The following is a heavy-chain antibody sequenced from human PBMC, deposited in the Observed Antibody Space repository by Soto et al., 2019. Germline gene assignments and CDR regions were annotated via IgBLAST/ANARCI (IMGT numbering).Heavy chain of an antibody. Sequence: QVQFMQSGGGVVQPGKSLRLSCATSGVTFSRYAMHWVRQAPGERLEWVAVVFFDGNYKNYGDSVKGRFTVSRDNSKNTTYLQMNGLSPGDTGVYYCTKGGTVPFDYWGQGSLVIVSS. J-gene: IGHJ4*02. CDR2: VFFDGNYK. CDR1: GVTFSRYA. CDR3: TKGGTVPFDY. V-gene: IGHV3-33*03. D-gene: IGHD3-16*01.